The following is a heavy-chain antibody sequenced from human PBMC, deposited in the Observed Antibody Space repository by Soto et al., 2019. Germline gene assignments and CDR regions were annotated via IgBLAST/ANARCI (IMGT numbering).Heavy chain of an antibody. J-gene: IGHJ4*02. CDR1: GGSISSSNW. CDR3: ARDRTPYDSSGYYFDY. V-gene: IGHV4-4*02. CDR2: IYHSGST. D-gene: IGHD3-22*01. Sequence: PSEALSLTCAVSGGSISSSNWWSWVRQPPGKGLEWIGEIYHSGSTNYNPSLKSRVTISVDKSKNQFSLRLSSVTAADTAVYYCARDRTPYDSSGYYFDYWGQGTLVTVS.